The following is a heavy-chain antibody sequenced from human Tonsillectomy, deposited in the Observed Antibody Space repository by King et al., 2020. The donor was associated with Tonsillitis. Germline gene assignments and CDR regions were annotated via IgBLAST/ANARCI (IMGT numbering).Heavy chain of an antibody. D-gene: IGHD3-22*01. Sequence: QLVQSGGGLVQPGGSLRLSCAASGFTFSSYEMNWVRQAPGKGLEWVSYISRSGRTIYYADSVKGRFPIPRYNAKNSLYLPMNGLRAEDTAVYYCAREGIDYYERRVHYRVDAFDTSGQRKMFTVSS. CDR3: AREGIDYYERRVHYRVDAFDT. J-gene: IGHJ3*02. CDR1: GFTFSSYE. CDR2: ISRSGRTI. V-gene: IGHV3-48*03.